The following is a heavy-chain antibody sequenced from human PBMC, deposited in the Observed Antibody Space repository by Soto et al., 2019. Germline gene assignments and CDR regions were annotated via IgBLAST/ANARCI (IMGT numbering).Heavy chain of an antibody. D-gene: IGHD3-3*01. CDR1: AYTFTSYG. CDR2: ISAYNGNT. Sequence: ASLKVSCKASAYTFTSYGISWVRQAPGQGLEWMGWISAYNGNTNYAQKLQGRVTMTTDTSTSTAYMELRSLRSDDTAVYYCARLDTEGYYFDYWGQGTLVTVSS. J-gene: IGHJ4*02. CDR3: ARLDTEGYYFDY. V-gene: IGHV1-18*01.